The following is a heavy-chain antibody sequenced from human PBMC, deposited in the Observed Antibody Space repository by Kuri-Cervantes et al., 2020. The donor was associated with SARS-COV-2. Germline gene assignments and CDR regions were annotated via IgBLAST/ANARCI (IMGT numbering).Heavy chain of an antibody. V-gene: IGHV1-69*05. Sequence: SVKVSCKASGGTLSSYAISWVRQAPGQGLEWMGGIIPIFGTANYAQKFQGRVTITTDESTSTAYMELSSLRSEDTAVYYCARRVVAPAAIGLDDAFDIWGQGTMVTVSS. D-gene: IGHD2-2*02. CDR3: ARRVVAPAAIGLDDAFDI. CDR2: IIPIFGTA. CDR1: GGTLSSYA. J-gene: IGHJ3*02.